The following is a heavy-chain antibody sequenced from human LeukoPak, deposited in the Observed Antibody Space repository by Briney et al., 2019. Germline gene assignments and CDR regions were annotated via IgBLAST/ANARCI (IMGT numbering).Heavy chain of an antibody. CDR2: IGISSGNT. V-gene: IGHV3-48*01. J-gene: IGHJ4*02. D-gene: IGHD2-2*01. CDR1: GFTFNSYS. CDR3: ARDTKYAFDN. Sequence: PGGSLRLSCAASGFTFNSYSMNWVRQAPGKGLEWISYIGISSGNTKYADSVKGRFIISGDKAKNSVYLQMNSLRVEDTAVYYCARDTKYAFDNWGQGTLVTVSS.